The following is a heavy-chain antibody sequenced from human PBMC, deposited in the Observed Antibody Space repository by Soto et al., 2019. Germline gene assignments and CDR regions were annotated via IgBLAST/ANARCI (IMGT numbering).Heavy chain of an antibody. CDR3: ARGGDQQQPYIFDY. J-gene: IGHJ4*02. Sequence: QVQLVQSGAEVKKPGASVKVSCKASGYSFTRQYMHWVRQAPGQGLEWMGIINPSSGRTSFAQRFQGRVTVTSDTSTSTIYMEVRSLRSEDTAVYYCARGGDQQQPYIFDYWGQGTLVSVSS. V-gene: IGHV1-46*01. CDR1: GYSFTRQY. D-gene: IGHD2-2*01. CDR2: INPSSGRT.